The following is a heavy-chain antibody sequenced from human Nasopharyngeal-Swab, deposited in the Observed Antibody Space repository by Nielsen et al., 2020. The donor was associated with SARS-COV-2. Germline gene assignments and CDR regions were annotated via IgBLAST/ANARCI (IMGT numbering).Heavy chain of an antibody. CDR2: FKYGGSS. Sequence: SETLSLTCAVFGGSFSNYYWTWIRQPPGKELEWIGEFKYGGSSNYNPSLKSRVTVSLDTSKNQFSLELSSVTAADTAVYYCARGAPSSYWFDPWGQGTLVTVSS. CDR3: ARGAPSSYWFDP. V-gene: IGHV4-34*01. J-gene: IGHJ5*02. CDR1: GGSFSNYY.